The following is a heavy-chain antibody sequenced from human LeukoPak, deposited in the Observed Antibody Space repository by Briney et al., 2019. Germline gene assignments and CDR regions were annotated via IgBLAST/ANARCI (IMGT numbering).Heavy chain of an antibody. CDR1: GFTFSSYA. J-gene: IGHJ5*02. V-gene: IGHV3-23*01. Sequence: GGSLRLSCAASGFTFSSYAMSWVRQAPGKGLEWVSAISGSGGSTHYADSVKGRFTIPRDNSKNTLYLQMNSLRAEDTAVYYCAKDELHYYDSSGYSWGQGTLVTVSS. CDR3: AKDELHYYDSSGYS. D-gene: IGHD3-22*01. CDR2: ISGSGGST.